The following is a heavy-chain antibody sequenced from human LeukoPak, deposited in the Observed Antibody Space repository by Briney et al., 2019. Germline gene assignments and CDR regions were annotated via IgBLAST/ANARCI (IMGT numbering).Heavy chain of an antibody. CDR3: AREIIAAAGDPSYYYGMDV. CDR2: VSYDGSNK. Sequence: AGGSLRLSCAASGFTFSSYAMHWVRQAPGKGLEWVAVVSYDGSNKYYAGSVKGRFTISRDNSENTLYLQMNSLRAEDTAVYYCAREIIAAAGDPSYYYGMDVWGQGTTVTVSS. J-gene: IGHJ6*02. D-gene: IGHD6-13*01. CDR1: GFTFSSYA. V-gene: IGHV3-30-3*01.